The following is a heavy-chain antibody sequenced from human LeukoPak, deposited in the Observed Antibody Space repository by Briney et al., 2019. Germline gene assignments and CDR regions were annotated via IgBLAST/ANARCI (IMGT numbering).Heavy chain of an antibody. V-gene: IGHV1-18*01. J-gene: IGHJ4*02. CDR3: ARAEYSSSTPIDY. CDR2: MNPNSGNT. D-gene: IGHD6-6*01. CDR1: GYTFTSYD. Sequence: ASVKVSCKASGYTFTSYDINWVRQATGQGLEWMGWMNPNSGNTNYAQKLQGRVTMTTDTSTSTAYMELRSLRSDDTAVYYCARAEYSSSTPIDYWGQGTLVTVSS.